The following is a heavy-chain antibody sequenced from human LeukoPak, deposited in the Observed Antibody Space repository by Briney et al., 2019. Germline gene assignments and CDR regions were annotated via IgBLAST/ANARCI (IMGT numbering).Heavy chain of an antibody. CDR1: GGTFSSYA. J-gene: IGHJ4*02. D-gene: IGHD4-17*01. Sequence: SVKVSCKASGGTFSSYAISWVRQAPGRGLEWMGRIIPILGIANYAQKFQGRVTITADKSTSTAYMELSSLRSEDTAVYYCARAKADYGDYVFHYWGQGTLVTVSS. CDR3: ARAKADYGDYVFHY. V-gene: IGHV1-69*04. CDR2: IIPILGIA.